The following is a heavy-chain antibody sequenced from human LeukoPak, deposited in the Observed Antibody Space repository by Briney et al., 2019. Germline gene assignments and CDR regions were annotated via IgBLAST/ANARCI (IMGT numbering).Heavy chain of an antibody. Sequence: SETLSLTCSVSGVSISGRGYWGWIRQHPGKGLEWIGYIDYSGKTYYKPSLQSRVIVSADTSQSQFTLKVSSVTAADTAVYCCATGYGSGWFDAWGQGAVVTVSS. CDR2: IDYSGKT. J-gene: IGHJ5*02. CDR1: GVSISGRGY. D-gene: IGHD3-9*01. CDR3: ATGYGSGWFDA. V-gene: IGHV4-31*03.